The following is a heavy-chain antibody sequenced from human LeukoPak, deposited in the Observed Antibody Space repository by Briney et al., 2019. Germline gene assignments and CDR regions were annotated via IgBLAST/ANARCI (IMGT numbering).Heavy chain of an antibody. Sequence: PSETLSLTCSVSGVSISSYYWSWIRQPAGKGLEWIGRIYTSGSTNYNPSLKSRVTMSVDTSKNQFSLKLSSVTAADTAVYYCARAAILTGSYYYFDYWGQGTLVTVSS. J-gene: IGHJ4*02. CDR1: GVSISSYY. D-gene: IGHD3-9*01. CDR2: IYTSGST. CDR3: ARAAILTGSYYYFDY. V-gene: IGHV4-4*07.